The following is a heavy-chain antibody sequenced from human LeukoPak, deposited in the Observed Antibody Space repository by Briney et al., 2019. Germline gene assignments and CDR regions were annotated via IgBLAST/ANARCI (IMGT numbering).Heavy chain of an antibody. CDR1: GGSISSYY. D-gene: IGHD3-3*01. J-gene: IGHJ3*02. CDR3: ARGPGDYDFWSGYYTHDAFDI. V-gene: IGHV4-59*12. CDR2: IYYSGST. Sequence: TSETLSLTCAVSGGSISSYYWSWIRQPPGKGLEWIGYIYYSGSTNYNPSLKSRVTISVDTSKNQFSLKLSSVTAADTAVYYCARGPGDYDFWSGYYTHDAFDIWGQGTMVTVSS.